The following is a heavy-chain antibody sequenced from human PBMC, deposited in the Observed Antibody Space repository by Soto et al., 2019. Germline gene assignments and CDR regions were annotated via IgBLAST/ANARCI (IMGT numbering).Heavy chain of an antibody. Sequence: SVKVSCKSSGGTFSSHSINWVRQAPGQGLEWMGGIIPIFGPANFAKKFQGRVTITADESTTTAYMELSSLTPEDTAVYYCATGSFTSTGGRIGYHYNAMDVWGQGTTVTVSS. CDR3: ATGSFTSTGGRIGYHYNAMDV. V-gene: IGHV1-69*13. CDR1: GGTFSSHS. CDR2: IIPIFGPA. D-gene: IGHD1-1*01. J-gene: IGHJ6*02.